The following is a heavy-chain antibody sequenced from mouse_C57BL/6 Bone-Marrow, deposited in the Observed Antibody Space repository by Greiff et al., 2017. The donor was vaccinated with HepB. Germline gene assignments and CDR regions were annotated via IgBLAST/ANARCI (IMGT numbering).Heavy chain of an antibody. Sequence: VKLMESGPELVRPGVSVKISCKGSGYTFTDYAMHWVKQSHAKSLEWIGVISTYYGDASYNQKFKDKATMTVDKSSSTAYMELARLTSEDSAVYYCANRITTVVATKGYWGQGTTLTVSS. CDR3: ANRITTVVATKGY. CDR1: GYTFTDYA. CDR2: ISTYYGDA. D-gene: IGHD1-1*01. V-gene: IGHV1-67*01. J-gene: IGHJ2*01.